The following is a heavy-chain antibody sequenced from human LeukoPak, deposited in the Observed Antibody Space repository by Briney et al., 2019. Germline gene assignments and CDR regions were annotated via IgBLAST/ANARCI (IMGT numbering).Heavy chain of an antibody. CDR3: AHRTDLYSSSWYWGY. Sequence: SGPTLVNPTQTLTLTCTFSGFSLTTRGVGVGWIRQPPGKALEWLAPIYWDDDKRYSPSLKSRLTITKDTSKNQVVLTMTNMDPVDTATYYCAHRTDLYSSSWYWGYWGQGTLVTVSS. J-gene: IGHJ4*02. D-gene: IGHD6-13*01. V-gene: IGHV2-5*02. CDR1: GFSLTTRGVG. CDR2: IYWDDDK.